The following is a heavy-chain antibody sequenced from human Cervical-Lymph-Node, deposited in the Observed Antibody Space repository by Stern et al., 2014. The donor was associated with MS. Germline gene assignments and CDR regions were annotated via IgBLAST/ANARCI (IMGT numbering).Heavy chain of an antibody. CDR3: TRGWSA. D-gene: IGHD3-3*01. CDR1: GYTFTSDD. V-gene: IGHV1-8*01. Sequence: QMQLVQSGAEVRKPGASVKVSCKASGYTFTSDDINWVRQVPGQGLEWMGWMNPDSGDTGYAQKFRGKFTITRDLSINTAYMEMNSLKFEDTAVYYCTRGWSAWGQGTLVTVSS. CDR2: MNPDSGDT. J-gene: IGHJ4*02.